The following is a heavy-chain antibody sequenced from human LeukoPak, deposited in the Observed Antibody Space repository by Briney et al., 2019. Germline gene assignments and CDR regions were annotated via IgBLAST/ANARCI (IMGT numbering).Heavy chain of an antibody. Sequence: GGSLRLSCAASGFTVSSNYMSWVRQAPGKGLEWVSVIYSGGSTYYADSVKGRFTISRDNSKNTLYLQMNSLRAEDTAVYYCAKEAGITIFGVVVRAFDIWGQGTMVTVSS. CDR2: IYSGGST. J-gene: IGHJ3*02. CDR3: AKEAGITIFGVVVRAFDI. CDR1: GFTVSSNY. V-gene: IGHV3-53*01. D-gene: IGHD3-3*01.